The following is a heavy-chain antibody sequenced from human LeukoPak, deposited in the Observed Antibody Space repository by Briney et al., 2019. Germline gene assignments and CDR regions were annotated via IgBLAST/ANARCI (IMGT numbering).Heavy chain of an antibody. V-gene: IGHV4-59*08. CDR3: ARRAGTNFYYYYMDV. Sequence: PSETLSLICTVSGGSIRNYYWSWIRQPPGKGLEWIGYIYYRGNTHYNPSLKSRVTISIDTSKNQFSLKLNSVTAADTAVYYCARRAGTNFYYYYMDVWGKGTTVTVSS. CDR1: GGSIRNYY. CDR2: IYYRGNT. D-gene: IGHD6-13*01. J-gene: IGHJ6*03.